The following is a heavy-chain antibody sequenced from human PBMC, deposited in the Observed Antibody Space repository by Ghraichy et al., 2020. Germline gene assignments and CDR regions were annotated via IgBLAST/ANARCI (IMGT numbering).Heavy chain of an antibody. V-gene: IGHV4-59*01. Sequence: SETLSLTCTVSGGSISSYYWSWIRQPPGKGLEWIGYIYYSGSTNYNPSLKSRVTISVDTSKNQFSLKLSSVTAADTAVYYCARGGGEQWPNGLNWYFDLWGRDTLVTVSS. CDR2: IYYSGST. CDR3: ARGGGEQWPNGLNWYFDL. CDR1: GGSISSYY. J-gene: IGHJ2*01. D-gene: IGHD6-19*01.